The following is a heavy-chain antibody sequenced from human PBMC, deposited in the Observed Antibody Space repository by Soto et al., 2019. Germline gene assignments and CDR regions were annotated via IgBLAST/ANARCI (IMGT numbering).Heavy chain of an antibody. D-gene: IGHD5-12*01. CDR3: ARGGRNSGYDWGDAFDI. CDR1: GYTFTGYY. Sequence: ASVKVSCKASGYTFTGYYMHWVRQAPGQGLEWMGWINPNSGGTNYAQKFQGWVTMTRDTSISTAYMELSRLRSDDTAVYYCARGGRNSGYDWGDAFDIWGQGTMVTVSS. J-gene: IGHJ3*02. CDR2: INPNSGGT. V-gene: IGHV1-2*04.